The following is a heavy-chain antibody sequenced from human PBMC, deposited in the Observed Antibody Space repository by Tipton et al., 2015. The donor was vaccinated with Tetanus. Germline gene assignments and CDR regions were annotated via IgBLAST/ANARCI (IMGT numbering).Heavy chain of an antibody. CDR1: GASISSNTYY. J-gene: IGHJ4*02. V-gene: IGHV3-69-1*02. Sequence: SLRLSCTVSGASISSNTYYWGWIRQPPGKGLEWVSSITGSGHVTYADSVKGRFTISRDNAKNSVYLQMDSLRAEDTAIYSCARDTREYNIDWDWGQGTLVTVSS. CDR2: ITGSGHV. D-gene: IGHD2-2*01. CDR3: ARDTREYNIDWD.